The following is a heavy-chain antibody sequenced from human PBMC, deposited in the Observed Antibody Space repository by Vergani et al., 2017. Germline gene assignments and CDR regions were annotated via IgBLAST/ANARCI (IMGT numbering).Heavy chain of an antibody. CDR3: ANIPGVWFGDREGGFDY. Sequence: EVQLLESGGGLVQPGGSLRLTCAASEVTFSNYAMNWVRQAPGKGLEWVSGISGSGVSAYYTDSVKGRFTISRDNSKNMLFLQMNNLRTEDTAIYYCANIPGVWFGDREGGFDYWGLGTLVTVSS. J-gene: IGHJ4*02. D-gene: IGHD3-10*01. CDR2: ISGSGVSA. V-gene: IGHV3-23*01. CDR1: EVTFSNYA.